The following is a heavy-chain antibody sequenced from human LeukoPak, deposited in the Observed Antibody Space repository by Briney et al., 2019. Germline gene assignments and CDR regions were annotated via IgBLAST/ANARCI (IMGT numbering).Heavy chain of an antibody. CDR3: ARDHGGYETEYYFDS. V-gene: IGHV1-18*01. CDR1: GYTFTRYS. D-gene: IGHD5-12*01. J-gene: IGHJ4*02. CDR2: ISAYNGDT. Sequence: ASVKVSCKASGYTFTRYSIGWVRQAPGQGLEWMGWISAYNGDTKYEQKLQGRVTLTTDASTSTAYMELRSLRSDDTAVYYCARDHGGYETEYYFDSWGQGTLVTVSS.